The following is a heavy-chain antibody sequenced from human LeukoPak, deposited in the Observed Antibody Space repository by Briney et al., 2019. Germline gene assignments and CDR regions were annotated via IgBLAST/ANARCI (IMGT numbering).Heavy chain of an antibody. CDR2: IYTSGST. V-gene: IGHV4-4*07. CDR3: ARLKKYSSGWFNGGWFDP. D-gene: IGHD6-19*01. CDR1: GGSISSYY. Sequence: SETLSLTCTVSGGSISSYYWSRIRQPAGKGLEWIGRIYTSGSTNYNPSLKSRVTMSVDTSKNQFSLKLSSVTAADTAVYYCARLKKYSSGWFNGGWFDPWGQGTLVTVSS. J-gene: IGHJ5*02.